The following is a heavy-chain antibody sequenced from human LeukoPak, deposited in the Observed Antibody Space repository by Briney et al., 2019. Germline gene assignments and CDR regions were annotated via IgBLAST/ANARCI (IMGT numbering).Heavy chain of an antibody. V-gene: IGHV3-7*01. J-gene: IGHJ4*02. D-gene: IGHD3-22*01. Sequence: GGSLRLSCAASGFAFSTYWMSWVRQAPGKGLEWVANIKEDGSEKYYGDSVKGRFTISRDNAKNSLYLEMSSLRVEDTAVYYCARDSSGYQWGQGTLVTVSS. CDR2: IKEDGSEK. CDR1: GFAFSTYW. CDR3: ARDSSGYQ.